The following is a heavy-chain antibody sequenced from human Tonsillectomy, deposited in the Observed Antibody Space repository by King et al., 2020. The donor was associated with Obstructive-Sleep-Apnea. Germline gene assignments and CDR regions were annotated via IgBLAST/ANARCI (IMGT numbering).Heavy chain of an antibody. CDR1: GFTFSNYA. J-gene: IGHJ4*02. CDR3: VKGGVYYGSSGYPLMGDY. CDR2: INNNGGST. Sequence: EVQLVESGGGLVQPGGSLRLSCSASGFTFSNYAIHWVRQAPGKGLEYVSAINNNGGSTYYADSGKGRFTISRDNSKKTLYLQMSSLRVEDTAVYFCVKGGVYYGSSGYPLMGDYWGQGALVTVSS. D-gene: IGHD3-22*01. V-gene: IGHV3-64D*06.